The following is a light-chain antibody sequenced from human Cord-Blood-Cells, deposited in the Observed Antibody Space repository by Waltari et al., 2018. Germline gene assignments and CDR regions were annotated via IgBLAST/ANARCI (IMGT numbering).Light chain of an antibody. J-gene: IGLJ1*01. CDR3: SSYTSSSTDV. Sequence: QSALTQPASVSGSPGQSITISCTGTSSDVGGYNYVSWYQQHPGKAPKLMIYDVSNRPSCVSNRFSGSKSGNTASLTISGLQAEDEADYYCSSYTSSSTDVFGTGTKVTVL. CDR1: SSDVGGYNY. CDR2: DVS. V-gene: IGLV2-14*01.